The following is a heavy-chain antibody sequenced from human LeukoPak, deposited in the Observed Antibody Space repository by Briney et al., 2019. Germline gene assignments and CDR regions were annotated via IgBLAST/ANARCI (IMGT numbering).Heavy chain of an antibody. D-gene: IGHD5-18*01. J-gene: IGHJ6*04. CDR3: ARETRYVDTAMAPGMDV. CDR1: GGTFSSYA. Sequence: GASVKVSCKASGGTFSSYAISWVRQAPGQGLEWMGGIIPIFGTANYAQKFQGRVTITADEPTSTAYMELSSLRSEDTAVYYCARETRYVDTAMAPGMDVWGKGTTVTVSS. CDR2: IIPIFGTA. V-gene: IGHV1-69*13.